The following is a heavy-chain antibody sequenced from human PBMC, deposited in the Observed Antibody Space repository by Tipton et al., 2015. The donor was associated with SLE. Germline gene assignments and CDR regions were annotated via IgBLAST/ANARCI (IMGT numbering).Heavy chain of an antibody. D-gene: IGHD3-16*01. Sequence: TLSLTCTVSGGSISSGGHYWSWIRQHPGKGLEWIGYIYYSGSTFYNPSLNSRVTISIDTSKNQFSLKLTAVTAADTAVYYCARRDGGGYLDLWGRGSLVTVSS. CDR2: IYYSGST. J-gene: IGHJ2*01. CDR1: GGSISSGGHY. CDR3: ARRDGGGYLDL. V-gene: IGHV4-31*03.